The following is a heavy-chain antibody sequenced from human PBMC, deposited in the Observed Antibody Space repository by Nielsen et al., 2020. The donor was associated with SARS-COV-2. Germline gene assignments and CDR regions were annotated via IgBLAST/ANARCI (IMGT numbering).Heavy chain of an antibody. CDR3: AILGYCTNGVCWETNYFDY. CDR2: IIPIFGTA. Sequence: SVKVYCKASGGTFSSYAISWVRQAPGQGLEWMGGIIPIFGTANYAQKFQGRVTITADKSTSTAYMELSSLRSEDTAVYYCAILGYCTNGVCWETNYFDYWGQGTLVTVSS. V-gene: IGHV1-69*06. J-gene: IGHJ4*02. D-gene: IGHD2-8*01. CDR1: GGTFSSYA.